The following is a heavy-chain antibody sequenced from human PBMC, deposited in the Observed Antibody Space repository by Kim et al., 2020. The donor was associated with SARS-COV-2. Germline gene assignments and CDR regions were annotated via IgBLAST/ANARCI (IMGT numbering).Heavy chain of an antibody. CDR3: AKEGSSNWGYYYSMDV. V-gene: IGHV3-23*01. Sequence: SVNVRFTISRDNSKNTLYLQMNSLRAEDTALYYCAKEGSSNWGYYYSMDVWGQGTTVTVSS. D-gene: IGHD6-13*01. J-gene: IGHJ6*02.